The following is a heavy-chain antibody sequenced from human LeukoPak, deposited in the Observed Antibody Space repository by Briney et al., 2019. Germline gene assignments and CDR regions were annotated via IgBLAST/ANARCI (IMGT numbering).Heavy chain of an antibody. CDR3: ARGVLWLLSY. CDR1: GGSISSYY. D-gene: IGHD3-3*01. V-gene: IGHV4-59*01. J-gene: IGHJ4*02. CDR2: IYYSGST. Sequence: SETLSLTCTVSGGSISSYYWSWIRQPPGKGLEWIGYIYYSGSTNYNPSLKSRVTISVDTSKNQFSLKLSSVTVADTAVYYCARGVLWLLSYWGQGTLVTVSS.